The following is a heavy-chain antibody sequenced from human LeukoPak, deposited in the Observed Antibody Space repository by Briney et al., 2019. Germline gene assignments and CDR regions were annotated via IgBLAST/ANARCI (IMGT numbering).Heavy chain of an antibody. V-gene: IGHV4-34*01. CDR2: INHSGST. D-gene: IGHD3-22*01. CDR3: ARSHDSSYLDY. J-gene: IGHJ4*02. Sequence: SETLSLTCAVYGGSFSGYYWSWIRQPPGNGLEWIGEINHSGSTNYNPSLKSRVTISVDTSKNQFSLKLSSVTAADTAVYYCARSHDSSYLDYWGQGTPVTVSS. CDR1: GGSFSGYY.